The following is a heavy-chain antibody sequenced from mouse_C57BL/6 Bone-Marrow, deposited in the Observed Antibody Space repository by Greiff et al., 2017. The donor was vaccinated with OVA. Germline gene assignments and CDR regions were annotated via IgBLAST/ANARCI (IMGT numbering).Heavy chain of an antibody. V-gene: IGHV1-55*01. CDR1: GYTFTSYW. D-gene: IGHD1-1*01. CDR2: IYPGSGST. Sequence: QVQLKEPGAELVKPGASVKMSCKASGYTFTSYWITWVKQRPGQGLEWIGDIYPGSGSTNYNEKFKSKATLTVDTSSSTAYMQLSSLTSEDSAVYYCARGALLRRGYYFDYWGQGTTLTVSS. CDR3: ARGALLRRGYYFDY. J-gene: IGHJ2*01.